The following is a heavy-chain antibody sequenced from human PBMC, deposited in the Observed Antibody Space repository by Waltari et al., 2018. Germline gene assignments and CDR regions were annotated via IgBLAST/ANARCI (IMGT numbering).Heavy chain of an antibody. J-gene: IGHJ3*02. CDR2: IIPIFGTA. CDR1: GGTFSSYA. Sequence: QVQLVQSGAEVKKPGSSVKVSCKASGGTFSSYAISWVGQAPGQGLEWMGGIIPIFGTANYAQKFQGRVTITTDESTSTAYMELSSLRSEDTAVYYCASLLSGRRAFDIWGQGTMVTVSS. V-gene: IGHV1-69*05. CDR3: ASLLSGRRAFDI. D-gene: IGHD1-26*01.